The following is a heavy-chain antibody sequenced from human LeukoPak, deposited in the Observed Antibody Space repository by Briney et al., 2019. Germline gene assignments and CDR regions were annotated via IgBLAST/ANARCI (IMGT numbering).Heavy chain of an antibody. D-gene: IGHD4-17*01. CDR2: INPSGGST. CDR1: GYTFTSYY. J-gene: IGHJ4*02. V-gene: IGHV1-46*01. CDR3: ARDLYGDYGVPDY. Sequence: ASVKVSCKAFGYTFTSYYMHWVRQAPGQGLEWMGIINPSGGSTSYAQKFQGRVTMTRDTPTSTVYMELSSLRSEDTAVYYCARDLYGDYGVPDYWGQGTLVTVSS.